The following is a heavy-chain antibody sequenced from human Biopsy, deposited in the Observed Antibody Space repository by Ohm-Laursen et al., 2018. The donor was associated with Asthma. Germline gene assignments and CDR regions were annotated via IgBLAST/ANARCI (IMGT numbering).Heavy chain of an antibody. V-gene: IGHV3-30-3*01. D-gene: IGHD3-3*01. Sequence: SLRLSCSASGFTFGDYWMSWVRQAPGKGLEWVAVGGSYYDGGLKYYADSVNGRFTVSRDDSKNTLYLQMNSLRPDDTAVYYCARDVMEWYLPAFDFWGQGTLVTVSS. CDR3: ARDVMEWYLPAFDF. J-gene: IGHJ4*02. CDR2: GGSYYDGGLK. CDR1: GFTFGDYW.